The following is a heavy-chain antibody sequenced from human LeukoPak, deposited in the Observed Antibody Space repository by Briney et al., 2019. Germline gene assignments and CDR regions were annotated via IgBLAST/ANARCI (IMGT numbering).Heavy chain of an antibody. CDR3: ARDRLEAVTDDDYFDY. CDR2: LTGSGGST. CDR1: GFTFSRQA. V-gene: IGHV3-23*01. D-gene: IGHD2-21*02. Sequence: PGGSLRLSCVASGFTFSRQAMSWVRQAPGKGLQWVSTLTGSGGSTYYADSVKGRFTISRDNSKNTVYLQMNSLRAEDTGVYYCARDRLEAVTDDDYFDYWGQGTLVTVSS. J-gene: IGHJ4*02.